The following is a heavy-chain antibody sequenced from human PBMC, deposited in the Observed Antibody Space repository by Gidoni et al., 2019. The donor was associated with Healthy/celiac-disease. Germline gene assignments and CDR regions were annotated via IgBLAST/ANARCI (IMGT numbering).Heavy chain of an antibody. CDR2: IYSGGST. J-gene: IGHJ6*02. V-gene: IGHV3-53*02. D-gene: IGHD4-17*01. Sequence: EVQLVETGGVLIQPGGSLRLSCAASGFTVSINYMSRVRQAPGKGLLWVSVIYSGGSTYYADSVKGRFTISRDNSKNTLFLQKSSLRAEDTAVYYCAHGNYYYYGMDVWGQGTTVTVSS. CDR1: GFTVSINY. CDR3: AHGNYYYYGMDV.